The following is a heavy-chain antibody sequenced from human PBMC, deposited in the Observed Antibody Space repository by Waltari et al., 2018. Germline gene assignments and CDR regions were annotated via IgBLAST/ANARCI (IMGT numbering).Heavy chain of an antibody. CDR3: ARDDNASGTYPD. D-gene: IGHD3-16*02. Sequence: QVQLVQSGSEVKNTGSSVTISCKASGGSFGTYGIPWVRQAPGQGLDWMGRIIPNFGMSKYSQKCQGRVTTTADKSARTAYMELGNLKHQDTAVYFCARDDNASGTYPDWGQGTLVGVSS. V-gene: IGHV1-69*04. CDR1: GGSFGTYG. J-gene: IGHJ4*02. CDR2: IIPNFGMS.